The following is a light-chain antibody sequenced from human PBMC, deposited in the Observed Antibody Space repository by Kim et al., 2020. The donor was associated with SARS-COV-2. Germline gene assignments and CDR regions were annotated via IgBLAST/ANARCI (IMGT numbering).Light chain of an antibody. CDR1: QGINSA. V-gene: IGKV1D-13*01. CDR3: QQFNNLPYT. Sequence: AIQLTQSPSSLSASVGDRVTITCRASQGINSALAWYQQKPGKPPNLLIFLASNLESGVPSRFSGSGSGTDFTLTIDSLQPEDFATYYCQQFNNLPYTFGQGPKLEI. J-gene: IGKJ2*01. CDR2: LAS.